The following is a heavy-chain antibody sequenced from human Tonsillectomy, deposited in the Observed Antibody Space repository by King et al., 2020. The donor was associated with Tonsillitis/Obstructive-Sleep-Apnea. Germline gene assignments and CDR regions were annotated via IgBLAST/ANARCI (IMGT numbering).Heavy chain of an antibody. D-gene: IGHD3-10*01. CDR1: GFTVNSNY. CDR3: ARLRPYGSGSYSVDAFDI. J-gene: IGHJ3*02. CDR2: IYSGGST. V-gene: IGHV3-53*01. Sequence: QLVESGGGLIQPGGSLRLSCAASGFTVNSNYMSWVRQAPGKGLEWVSVIYSGGSTYYADSVKGRFTISRDNSKNTLYYQMNSLRAEDTAVYYCARLRPYGSGSYSVDAFDIWGQGTMVTVSS.